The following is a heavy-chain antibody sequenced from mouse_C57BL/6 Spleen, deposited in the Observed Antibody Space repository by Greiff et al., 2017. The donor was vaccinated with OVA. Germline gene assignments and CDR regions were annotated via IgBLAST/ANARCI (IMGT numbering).Heavy chain of an antibody. D-gene: IGHD3-2*02. CDR3: ARSGYYAMDY. V-gene: IGHV1-43*01. CDR1: GYSFTGYY. J-gene: IGHJ4*01. CDR2: INPSTGGT. Sequence: VQLQPSGPELVKPGASVKISCKASGYSFTGYYMHWVKQSSEKSLEWIGEINPSTGGTSYNQKFKGKATLTVDKSSSTAYMQLKSLTSEDSAVYYCARSGYYAMDYWGQGTSVTVSS.